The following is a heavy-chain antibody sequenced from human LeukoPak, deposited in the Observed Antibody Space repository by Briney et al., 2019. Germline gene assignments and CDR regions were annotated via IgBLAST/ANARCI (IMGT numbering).Heavy chain of an antibody. D-gene: IGHD3-22*01. V-gene: IGHV4-30-2*01. CDR1: GGSINSGGYS. J-gene: IGHJ4*02. Sequence: PSQTLSLTCAVSGGSINSGGYSWSWIRQPPGKGLEWIGYIYHSGSTYCNPSLKSRVTISVDRSKNQFSLKLSSVTAADTAVYYCASSDYYDSSGYYSWGQGTLVTVSS. CDR2: IYHSGST. CDR3: ASSDYYDSSGYYS.